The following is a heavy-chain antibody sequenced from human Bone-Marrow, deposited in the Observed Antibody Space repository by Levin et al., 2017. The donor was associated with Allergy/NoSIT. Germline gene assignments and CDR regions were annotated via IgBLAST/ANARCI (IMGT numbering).Heavy chain of an antibody. J-gene: IGHJ6*03. CDR3: ARDLIAGTSRGYSYYHMDV. CDR2: VIPIFGTT. D-gene: IGHD1-20*01. V-gene: IGHV1-69*06. Sequence: KISCKASGGTLRSDAISWLRQAPGQGLEWMGGVIPIFGTTNYAQKFQGRVTIIADKSTNRVHMDLTSLTSDDTALYYCARDLIAGTSRGYSYYHMDVWGNGTTVTVSS. CDR1: GGTLRSDA.